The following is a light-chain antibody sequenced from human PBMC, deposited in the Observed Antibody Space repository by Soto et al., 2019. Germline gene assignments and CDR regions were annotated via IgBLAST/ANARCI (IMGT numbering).Light chain of an antibody. Sequence: QSALTQPPSASGSPGQSVTISCTGTSSNVGGYNYVSWYQQHPGKAPKLMIYDVSKRPSGVPDRFSGSKSGNTASLTVSGLQPEDEADYYCSSYAGSNNLRVFGTGTQLTVL. CDR3: SSYAGSNNLRV. CDR1: SSNVGGYNY. CDR2: DVS. V-gene: IGLV2-8*01. J-gene: IGLJ1*01.